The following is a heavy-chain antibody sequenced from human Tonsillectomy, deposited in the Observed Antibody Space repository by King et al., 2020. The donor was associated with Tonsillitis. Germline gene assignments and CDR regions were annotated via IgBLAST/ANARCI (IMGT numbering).Heavy chain of an antibody. CDR3: ARQYYDILTGYYRFDY. CDR1: GYSFTSYW. CDR2: IYPGDSDT. V-gene: IGHV5-51*01. J-gene: IGHJ4*02. D-gene: IGHD3-9*01. Sequence: QLVQSGAEVKKPGESLKISCKGSGYSFTSYWIGWVRQMPGKGLEWMGIIYPGDSDTRYSPSFQGQVTISADKSISTAYLQWSSLKASDTAMDYCARQYYDILTGYYRFDYWGQGTLVTVSS.